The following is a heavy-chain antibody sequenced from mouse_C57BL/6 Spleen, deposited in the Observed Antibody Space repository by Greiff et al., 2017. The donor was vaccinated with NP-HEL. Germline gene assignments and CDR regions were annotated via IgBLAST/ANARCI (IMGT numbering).Heavy chain of an antibody. CDR1: GYTFTSYW. V-gene: IGHV1-64*01. D-gene: IGHD1-1*01. J-gene: IGHJ3*01. CDR2: IHPNSGST. Sequence: QVQLQQSGAELVKPGASVKLSCKASGYTFTSYWMHWVKQRPGQGLEWIGMIHPNSGSTNYNEKFKSKATLTVDKSSSTAYMQLSSLTSEDSAVYYCARPLYGSSPFAYWGQGTLVTVSA. CDR3: ARPLYGSSPFAY.